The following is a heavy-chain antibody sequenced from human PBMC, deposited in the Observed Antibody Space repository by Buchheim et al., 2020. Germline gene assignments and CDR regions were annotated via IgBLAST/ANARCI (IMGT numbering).Heavy chain of an antibody. J-gene: IGHJ6*01. D-gene: IGHD3-9*01. Sequence: QVQLVQSGAEVKKPGASVKVSCTASGYTFTSYDINWVRQATGQGLEWMGWMNPNSGNTGYAQKFQGRVTITADESTSTAYMELSSLRSEDTAVYYCARSGGGPFLTGSPYCYGMDVWGQGTT. V-gene: IGHV1-8*01. CDR2: MNPNSGNT. CDR3: ARSGGGPFLTGSPYCYGMDV. CDR1: GYTFTSYD.